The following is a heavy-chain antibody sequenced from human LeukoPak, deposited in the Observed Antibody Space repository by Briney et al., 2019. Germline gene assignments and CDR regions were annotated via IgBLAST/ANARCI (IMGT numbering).Heavy chain of an antibody. J-gene: IGHJ5*02. V-gene: IGHV4-59*01. CDR1: GGSISSYC. D-gene: IGHD3-10*01. CDR3: ARCNSYYYGSSHGPNWFDP. CDR2: IYYSGST. Sequence: PSETLSLTCTVSGGSISSYCWSWIRQPPGKGLEWIGYIYYSGSTNYNPSLKSRVTISVDTSKNQFSLKLSSVTAADTAVYYCARCNSYYYGSSHGPNWFDPWGQGTLVTVSS.